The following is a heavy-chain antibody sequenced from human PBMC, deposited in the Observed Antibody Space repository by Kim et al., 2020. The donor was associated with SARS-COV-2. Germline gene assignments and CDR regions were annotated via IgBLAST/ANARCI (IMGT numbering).Heavy chain of an antibody. CDR3: ARLGGYDNWLDP. CDR1: GVSISSYS. J-gene: IGHJ5*02. D-gene: IGHD5-12*01. Sequence: SETLSLTCAVSGVSISSYSWSWIRQPPGKGLEWVGYIYYSGSTNYNPALKSRGTISVDTSKNHFSLELSSVTAADTAGFYCARLGGYDNWLDPWGQGTLVTVSS. CDR2: IYYSGST. V-gene: IGHV4-59*08.